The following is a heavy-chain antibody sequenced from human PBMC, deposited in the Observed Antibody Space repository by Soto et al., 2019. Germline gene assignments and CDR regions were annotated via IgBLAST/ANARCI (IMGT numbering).Heavy chain of an antibody. J-gene: IGHJ4*02. V-gene: IGHV4-39*01. Sequence: SETLSLTCIVSGESISSSSYYWGWIRQPPGKGLEWIGSIYYSGRTYYNPSFKSRVTISIDTSKNQFSLKLSSVTATDTAVYYCARQRTTVATQAYFDHWGQGALVTVSS. CDR1: GESISSSSYY. CDR3: ARQRTTVATQAYFDH. D-gene: IGHD2-21*02. CDR2: IYYSGRT.